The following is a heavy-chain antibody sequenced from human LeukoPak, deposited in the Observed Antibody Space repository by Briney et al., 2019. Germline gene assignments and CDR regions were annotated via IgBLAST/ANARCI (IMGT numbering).Heavy chain of an antibody. CDR3: ARGPNSGYGRFDY. CDR2: IYYSGST. CDR1: GGSISSYY. J-gene: IGHJ4*02. Sequence: SETLSLTCTVSGGSISSYYWSWIRQPPGKGLEWIGYIYYSGSTNYNPSLKGPVTISVDTSKNQFSLKLSSVTAADTAVYYCARGPNSGYGRFDYWGQGTLVTASS. D-gene: IGHD5-12*01. V-gene: IGHV4-59*01.